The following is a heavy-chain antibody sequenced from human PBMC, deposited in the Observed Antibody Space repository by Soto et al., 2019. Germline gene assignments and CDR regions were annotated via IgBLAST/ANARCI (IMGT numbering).Heavy chain of an antibody. V-gene: IGHV3-30*03. D-gene: IGHD3-16*02. CDR2: ISHDGSKN. J-gene: IGHJ4*02. Sequence: QVHLVESGGTVVQPGRSLRLSCAGSPFSFSSYAMHWVRQAPGKGLQWLAVISHDGSKNHYADSVKGRFTVSRDNSENILYLEMNSLRDEDTAVYYCVASDLSFDYWGQGTLVTVSS. CDR3: VASDLSFDY. CDR1: PFSFSSYA.